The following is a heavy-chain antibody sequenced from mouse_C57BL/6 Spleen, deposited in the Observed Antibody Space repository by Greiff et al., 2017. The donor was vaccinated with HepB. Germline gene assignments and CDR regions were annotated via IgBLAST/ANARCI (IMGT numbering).Heavy chain of an antibody. CDR3: ASYSSYWYFDV. CDR1: GYTFTDYY. J-gene: IGHJ1*03. V-gene: IGHV1-26*01. Sequence: EVQLQQSGPELVKPGASVKISCKASGYTFTDYYMNWVKQSHGKSLEWIGDINPNNGGTSYNQKFKGKATLTVDKSSSTAYMELRSLTSEDSAVYYCASYSSYWYFDVWGTGTTVTVSS. CDR2: INPNNGGT. D-gene: IGHD2-5*01.